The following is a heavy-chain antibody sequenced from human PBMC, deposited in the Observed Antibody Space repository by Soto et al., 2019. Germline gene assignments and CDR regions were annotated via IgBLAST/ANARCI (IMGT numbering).Heavy chain of an antibody. D-gene: IGHD5-12*01. CDR2: INSDGRST. CDR1: GFTFSSYW. J-gene: IGHJ4*02. Sequence: GGSLRLSCAASGFTFSSYWMHWVRQAPGKGLVWVSRINSDGRSTTYADSVKGRFTISRDNAKNTLYLQMNSLSAEDTAVYFCAKGYSGYDYADWGQGSQVT. V-gene: IGHV3-74*01. CDR3: AKGYSGYDYAD.